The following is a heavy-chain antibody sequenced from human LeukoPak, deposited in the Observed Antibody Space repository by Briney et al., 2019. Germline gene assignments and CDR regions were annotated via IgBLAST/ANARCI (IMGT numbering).Heavy chain of an antibody. CDR2: IYYSGST. Sequence: SETLSLTCTVSGGSISSYYWSWIRQPPGKGLEWIGYIYYSGSTNYNPSLKSRVTISVDTSKNQFSLKLSSVTAADTAVYYCARSGQQLVLAAFDIWGQGTMVTVSS. CDR1: GGSISSYY. V-gene: IGHV4-59*08. J-gene: IGHJ3*02. CDR3: ARSGQQLVLAAFDI. D-gene: IGHD6-13*01.